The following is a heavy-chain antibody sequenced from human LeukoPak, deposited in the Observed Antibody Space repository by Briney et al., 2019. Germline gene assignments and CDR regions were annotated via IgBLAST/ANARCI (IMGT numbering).Heavy chain of an antibody. Sequence: SETLSLTCTVSGGSISSYYWSWIRQPPGKGLEWIGYIYDSGSTNYNPSLKSRVTISVDTSKNQFSLKLSSVTAADTAVYYCARVDPNWFDPWGQGTLVTVSS. J-gene: IGHJ5*02. CDR3: ARVDPNWFDP. D-gene: IGHD5-24*01. V-gene: IGHV4-59*08. CDR1: GGSISSYY. CDR2: IYDSGST.